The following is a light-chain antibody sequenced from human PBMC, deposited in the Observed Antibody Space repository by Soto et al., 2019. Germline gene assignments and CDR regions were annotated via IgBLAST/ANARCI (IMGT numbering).Light chain of an antibody. V-gene: IGLV2-14*01. CDR3: SSYTIYSTLLL. CDR2: EVT. J-gene: IGLJ2*01. CDR1: SSDIGGYKY. Sequence: QSALTQPASVSGSPGQSITISCTRTSSDIGGYKYVSWYQQHPGKAPKLIIYEVTNRPSGVSDRFSGSKSGNTASLTISGLQAEDEADYYCSSYTIYSTLLLFRGGTKLTVL.